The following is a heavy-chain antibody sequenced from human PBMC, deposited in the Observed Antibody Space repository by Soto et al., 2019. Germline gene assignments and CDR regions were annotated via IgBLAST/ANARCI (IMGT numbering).Heavy chain of an antibody. Sequence: QMQLVQSGPEVEKPGTSVKVSCKASGFTFTSSAVQWVRQARGQRLEWIGWIVVGSGNTNYAQKFQERVTITRDMSTSPAYMDPGILRYEDTALYYCAPDPRGPTGGLPNWFDPWGQGPLVTVSS. J-gene: IGHJ5*02. CDR2: IVVGSGNT. CDR3: APDPRGPTGGLPNWFDP. D-gene: IGHD4-17*01. V-gene: IGHV1-58*01. CDR1: GFTFTSSA.